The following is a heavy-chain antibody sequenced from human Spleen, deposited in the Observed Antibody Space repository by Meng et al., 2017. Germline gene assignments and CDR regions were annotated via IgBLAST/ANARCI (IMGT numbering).Heavy chain of an antibody. Sequence: SETLSLTCVVSSGSFTGYYWTWIRQPPGKGLEWIGEINHSGGTNYNPSLKTRVTIPLDTSKNQFSQKVASVTAADTAVYYCARSGSWYGLDYWAQGTLVTVSS. D-gene: IGHD6-13*01. CDR3: ARSGSWYGLDY. V-gene: IGHV4-34*01. J-gene: IGHJ4*02. CDR2: INHSGGT. CDR1: SGSFTGYY.